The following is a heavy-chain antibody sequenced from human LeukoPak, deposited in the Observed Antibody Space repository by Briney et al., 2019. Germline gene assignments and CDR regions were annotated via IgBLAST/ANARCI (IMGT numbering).Heavy chain of an antibody. V-gene: IGHV3-7*05. CDR2: IKQDGSEK. J-gene: IGHJ4*02. CDR3: AYRNNFEY. D-gene: IGHD1-26*01. Sequence: GGSLRLSCAASGFTFSSYWMTWVRQAPGKGLEWVANIKQDGSEKYYVDSVKGRFTISRDDAKRTVDLQMDNLRAEDTAIYYCAYRNNFEYWGQGALVTVSS. CDR1: GFTFSSYW.